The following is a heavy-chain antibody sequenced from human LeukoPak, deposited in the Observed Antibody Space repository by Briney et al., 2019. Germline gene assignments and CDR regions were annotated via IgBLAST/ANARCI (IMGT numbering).Heavy chain of an antibody. V-gene: IGHV3-7*01. CDR3: ARDSAGRYYYYMDV. CDR1: GFTFSNYW. Sequence: PGGSLRLSCAASGFTFSNYWMAWVRQAPGKGLEWVANIKQDGSEKHYVDSVKGRFTISRDNAKNSLYLQMNSLRAEDTAVYYCARDSAGRYYYYMDVWGKGTTVTVSS. D-gene: IGHD2-15*01. CDR2: IKQDGSEK. J-gene: IGHJ6*03.